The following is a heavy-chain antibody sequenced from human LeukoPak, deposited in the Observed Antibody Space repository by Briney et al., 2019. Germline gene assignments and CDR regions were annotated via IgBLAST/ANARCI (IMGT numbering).Heavy chain of an antibody. V-gene: IGHV1-2*02. CDR1: GYTFTGYY. Sequence: ASVKVSCKASGYTFTGYYMHWVRQAPGQGLEWMGWINPNSGGTNYAQKFQGRVTMTRDPSISTAYMELSRLRSDDTAVYYCARVGSSWYDAFDYWGQGTLVTVSS. D-gene: IGHD6-13*01. CDR3: ARVGSSWYDAFDY. J-gene: IGHJ4*02. CDR2: INPNSGGT.